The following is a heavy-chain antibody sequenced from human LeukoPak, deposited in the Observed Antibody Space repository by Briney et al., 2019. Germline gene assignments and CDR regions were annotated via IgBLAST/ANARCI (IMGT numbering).Heavy chain of an antibody. V-gene: IGHV3-23*01. CDR1: GFTFSNYA. D-gene: IGHD2-2*01. CDR2: INVSGGST. J-gene: IGHJ1*01. CDR3: AKDPHCTSTSCYVGN. Sequence: HAGGSLRLSCAASGFTFSNYAMSWVRQAPGKGLEWVSGINVSGGSTFYADSVRGRFTISRDNSKNTLYLQMNSLRAEDTAVYYCAKDPHCTSTSCYVGNWAPGSLITVSS.